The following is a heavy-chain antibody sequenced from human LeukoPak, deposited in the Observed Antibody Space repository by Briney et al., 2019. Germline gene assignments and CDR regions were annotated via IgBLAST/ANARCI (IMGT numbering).Heavy chain of an antibody. J-gene: IGHJ4*02. CDR2: ISWNSGSI. CDR1: GFTFDDYA. D-gene: IGHD1-26*01. Sequence: GRSLRLSCAASGFTFDDYAMHWVRQAPGKGLEWVSGISWNSGSIGYADSVKGRFTISRDNAKNSLYLQMNSLRAEDTAVYYCAKCEGGSYYAYWGQGTLVTVSS. V-gene: IGHV3-9*01. CDR3: AKCEGGSYYAY.